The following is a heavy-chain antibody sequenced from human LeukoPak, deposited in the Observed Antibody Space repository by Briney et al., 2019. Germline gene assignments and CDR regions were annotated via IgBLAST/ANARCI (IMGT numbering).Heavy chain of an antibody. V-gene: IGHV3-23*01. CDR1: GFLVSRWA. CDR3: AKVKSSLTLIGA. Sequence: LTGGSLRLSCAASGFLVSRWAMSWVRHAPGKGLEGVSSISGAGDIAHYAESVKGRFTISRDNSGNTLYVQMDSLRAEDTAVSYCAKVKSSLTLIGAWGQGTLVTVSS. CDR2: ISGAGDIA. D-gene: IGHD2-8*01. J-gene: IGHJ5*02.